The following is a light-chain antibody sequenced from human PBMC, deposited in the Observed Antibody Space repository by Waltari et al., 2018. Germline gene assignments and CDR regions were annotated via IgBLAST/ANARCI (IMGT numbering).Light chain of an antibody. Sequence: QSVLTQPPSASGTPGQRVTISCSGSAYNIGGNLVNWYQQFPGKAPKLLIYSSDLRPSGVPDRFSGSKSGTSASLAISGLQSEDEADYFCASWDDSLNGHWVFGGGTKVTVL. V-gene: IGLV1-44*01. CDR1: AYNIGGNL. CDR3: ASWDDSLNGHWV. CDR2: SSD. J-gene: IGLJ3*02.